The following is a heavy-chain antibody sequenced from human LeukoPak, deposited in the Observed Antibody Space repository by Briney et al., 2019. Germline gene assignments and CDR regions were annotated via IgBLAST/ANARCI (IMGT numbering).Heavy chain of an antibody. J-gene: IGHJ4*02. CDR2: IYHSGST. CDR1: GYSISIGYY. V-gene: IGHV4-38-2*01. CDR3: ARRYYISPRSFDY. D-gene: IGHD3-9*01. Sequence: SETLSLTCAVSGYSISIGYYWGWIRQPPGRGLDWIGTIYHSGSTYYNPSLKSRVTISVDTSKNQFSLKLSSVTAADTAVYYCARRYYISPRSFDYWGQGTLVTVSS.